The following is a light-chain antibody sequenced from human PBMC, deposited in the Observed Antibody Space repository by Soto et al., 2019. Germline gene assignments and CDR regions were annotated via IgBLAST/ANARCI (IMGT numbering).Light chain of an antibody. CDR2: SAS. J-gene: IGKJ2*01. Sequence: DIRMTQSPSSLSAFVGDTVTITCRASQDIIYYLAWYQQKPGKIPKLLIHSASTLQTGVQSRFSGTGSGTVFTLTINNLQPEDVATYYCQQYNSDPNTLGQGSRLEIK. CDR3: QQYNSDPNT. V-gene: IGKV1-27*01. CDR1: QDIIYY.